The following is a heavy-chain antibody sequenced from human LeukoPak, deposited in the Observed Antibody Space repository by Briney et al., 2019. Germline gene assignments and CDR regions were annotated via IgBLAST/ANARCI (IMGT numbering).Heavy chain of an antibody. V-gene: IGHV3-74*01. J-gene: IGHJ4*02. Sequence: GGSLRLSCEASGFTLSSYWMHWVRHAPGKGLVWVSRINNDGSTEHYADSVKGRFTISRDNAENTLYLQMNSLRAEDTAVYYCARGPETYYYDSSAYYWGQGTLVTVSS. D-gene: IGHD3-22*01. CDR2: INNDGSTE. CDR3: ARGPETYYYDSSAYY. CDR1: GFTLSSYW.